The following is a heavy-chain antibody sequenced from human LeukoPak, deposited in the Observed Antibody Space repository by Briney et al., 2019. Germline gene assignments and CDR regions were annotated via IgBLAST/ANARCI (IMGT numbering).Heavy chain of an antibody. J-gene: IGHJ4*02. V-gene: IGHV1-46*01. D-gene: IGHD1-26*01. CDR3: ARDMESGSYSDYFDY. Sequence: ASVEVSCKASGYTFTSYYMHWVRQAPGQGLEWMGIINPSGGSTSYAQKFQGRVTMTRDTSTSTVYMELSSLRSEDTAVYYCARDMESGSYSDYFDYWGQGTLVTVSS. CDR2: INPSGGST. CDR1: GYTFTSYY.